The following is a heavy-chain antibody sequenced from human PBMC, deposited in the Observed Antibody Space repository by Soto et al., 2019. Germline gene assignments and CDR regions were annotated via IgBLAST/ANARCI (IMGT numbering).Heavy chain of an antibody. V-gene: IGHV1-46*01. CDR2: INPSGDST. D-gene: IGHD3-3*01. CDR1: GYTFTSYY. Sequence: ASVKVSCKASGYTFTSYYMHWVRQAPGQGLEWMGIINPSGDSTSYAQKFQGRVTMTRDTSTSTVYMELSSLRSEDTAVYYCARGGEFWSGYYYYYYGMDVWGQGATVTVSS. CDR3: ARGGEFWSGYYYYYYGMDV. J-gene: IGHJ6*02.